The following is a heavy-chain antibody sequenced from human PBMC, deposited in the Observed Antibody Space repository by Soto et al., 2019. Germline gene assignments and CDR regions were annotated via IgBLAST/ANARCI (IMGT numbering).Heavy chain of an antibody. CDR2: IIPILGTA. CDR1: GGTFSSYA. J-gene: IGHJ4*02. D-gene: IGHD3-10*01. V-gene: IGHV1-69*10. Sequence: GASVKVSCKASGGTFSSYALSWVRQAPGQGLEWMGGIIPILGTANYAQKFQGRVTITADKSTSTAYMELSSLRSEATAVYYCARAPNYYGSGSYPYSFDYWGQGTLVTVSS. CDR3: ARAPNYYGSGSYPYSFDY.